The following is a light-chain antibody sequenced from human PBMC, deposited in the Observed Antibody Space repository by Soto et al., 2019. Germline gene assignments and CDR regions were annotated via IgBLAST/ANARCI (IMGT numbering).Light chain of an antibody. V-gene: IGKV1-39*01. CDR1: QSISTY. CDR3: QQSYSTPPRYT. CDR2: AAS. Sequence: DIQMTQSPSSLSASVGDRVTITCRASQSISTYLNWYQQKPGKAPKLLIYAASSLQSGVPSRFSGSGSGTDFTLTISSLQPEDFATYYCQQSYSTPPRYTFGQGTRLDIK. J-gene: IGKJ2*01.